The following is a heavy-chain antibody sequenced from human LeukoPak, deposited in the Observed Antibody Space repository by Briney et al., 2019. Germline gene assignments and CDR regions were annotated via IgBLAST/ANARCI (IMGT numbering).Heavy chain of an antibody. CDR3: AKDKAYYDFWSGPGGMDV. V-gene: IGHV3-23*01. D-gene: IGHD3-3*01. CDR1: GFTFSSYA. J-gene: IGHJ6*02. Sequence: GGSLRLSCAASGFTFSSYAMSWVRQAPGKGLEWVSAISGSGGSTYYADSVKGRFTISRDNSKNTLYLQMNSLRAEDTALYYCAKDKAYYDFWSGPGGMDVWGQGTTVTVSS. CDR2: ISGSGGST.